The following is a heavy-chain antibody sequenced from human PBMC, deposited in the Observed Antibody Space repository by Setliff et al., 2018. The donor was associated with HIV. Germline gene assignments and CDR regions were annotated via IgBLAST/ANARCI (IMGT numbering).Heavy chain of an antibody. J-gene: IGHJ4*02. D-gene: IGHD1-26*01. V-gene: IGHV5-51*01. CDR1: GYSFTSHW. CDR3: ARLRVGASNYFDN. Sequence: GEALKISCQGSGYSFTSHWIGWVRQMPGKGLEWMGIIYPSDSDIRYSPSFQGQVTISADNSINSAYLQWSSLNAPDTAMHYCARLRVGASNYFDNWGQGTLVTVSS. CDR2: IYPSDSDI.